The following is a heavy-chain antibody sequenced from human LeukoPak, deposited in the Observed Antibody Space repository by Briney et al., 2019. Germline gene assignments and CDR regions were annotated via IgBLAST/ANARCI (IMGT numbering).Heavy chain of an antibody. CDR2: IYYSGST. J-gene: IGHJ3*02. CDR3: ARARIADAFDI. D-gene: IGHD2-15*01. V-gene: IGHV4-59*01. Sequence: SETLSLTCTVSGGSISSYYWSWIRQPPGKGLEWIGYIYYSGSTNYNPSLKSRVTISVDTSKNQFSLKLSSVTAADTAVYYCARARIADAFDIWGQGTMVTVSS. CDR1: GGSISSYY.